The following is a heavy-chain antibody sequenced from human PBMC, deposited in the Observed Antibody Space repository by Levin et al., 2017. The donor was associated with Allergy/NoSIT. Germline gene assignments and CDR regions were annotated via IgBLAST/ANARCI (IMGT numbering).Heavy chain of an antibody. V-gene: IGHV4-4*02. CDR3: AGRSSGVQAAGVATITGAFDY. J-gene: IGHJ4*02. CDR1: GVSITSYYW. CDR2: IYHFGRT. D-gene: IGHD3-22*01. Sequence: NPSETLSLTCAVSGVSITSYYWWSWLRQAPGKGLEWIGEIYHFGRTNYNPSLYSRLTISVDKSKNQFSLKLSSVTAADTAVYYCAGRSSGVQAAGVATITGAFDYWGQGTLVTVSS.